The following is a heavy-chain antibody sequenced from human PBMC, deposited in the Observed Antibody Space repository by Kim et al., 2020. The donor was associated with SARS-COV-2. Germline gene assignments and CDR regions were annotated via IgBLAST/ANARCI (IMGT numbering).Heavy chain of an antibody. J-gene: IGHJ5*02. CDR1: GGSISSSSYY. CDR3: ARPKGYYYDSSDWSDP. Sequence: SETLSLTCTVSGGSISSSSYYWGWIRQPPGKGLEWIGSIYYSGSTYYNPSLKSRVTISVDTSKNQFSLKLSSVTAADTAVYYCARPKGYYYDSSDWSDPWGQGTLVTVSS. CDR2: IYYSGST. V-gene: IGHV4-39*01. D-gene: IGHD3-22*01.